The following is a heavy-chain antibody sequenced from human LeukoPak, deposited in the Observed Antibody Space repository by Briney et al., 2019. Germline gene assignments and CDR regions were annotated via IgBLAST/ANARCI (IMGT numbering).Heavy chain of an antibody. J-gene: IGHJ4*02. Sequence: SETLSLTCAVYGGSFSGYYWSWIRQPPGKGLEWIGEINHSGSTNYNPSLESRVTISVDTSKNQFSLKLSSVTAADTAVYYCARELPYCSGGSCYSFDYWGQGTLVTVSS. CDR3: ARELPYCSGGSCYSFDY. CDR2: INHSGST. CDR1: GGSFSGYY. D-gene: IGHD2-15*01. V-gene: IGHV4-34*01.